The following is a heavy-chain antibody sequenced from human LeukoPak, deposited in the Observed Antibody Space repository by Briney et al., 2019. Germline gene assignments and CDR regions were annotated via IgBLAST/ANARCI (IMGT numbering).Heavy chain of an antibody. CDR1: GYTVTGYY. D-gene: IGHD6-13*01. Sequence: GASVKVSCKASGYTVTGYYIHWVRQAPGQGLEWMGWINPNGGGTNYAQNFQGRVTMTRDTSISTAYMELSRLRSDDTAIYYCAREHNNSWYRKAAFDYWGQGTLVTVTS. CDR2: INPNGGGT. CDR3: AREHNNSWYRKAAFDY. V-gene: IGHV1-2*02. J-gene: IGHJ4*02.